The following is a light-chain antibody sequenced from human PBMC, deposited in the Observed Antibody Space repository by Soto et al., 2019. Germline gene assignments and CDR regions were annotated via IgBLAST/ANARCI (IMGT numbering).Light chain of an antibody. V-gene: IGKV1-13*02. CDR1: QGISSA. CDR3: QQFNSYPLT. Sequence: AIQLTQSPSSLSASVGDRVTITCRASQGISSALAWYQQHPGKAPKLLIYDASSLESGVPSRFSGSGSGTDFTLTISSLQPEDFATYYCQQFNSYPLTFGGGTKVEIK. J-gene: IGKJ4*01. CDR2: DAS.